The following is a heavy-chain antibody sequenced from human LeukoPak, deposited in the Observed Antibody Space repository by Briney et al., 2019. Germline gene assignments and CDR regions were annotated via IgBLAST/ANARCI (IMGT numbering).Heavy chain of an antibody. CDR1: GFTFSSYA. Sequence: GGSLRLSCAASGFTFSSYAMSWVRQAPGKGLEWVSAISGSGGSTYYADSVKGRFTISRDNSKNTLYLQMNSLRAEDTAVYYCAKAYAHYYYYYGMDVWGQGTTVTVSS. D-gene: IGHD2-2*01. CDR2: ISGSGGST. J-gene: IGHJ6*02. CDR3: AKAYAHYYYYYGMDV. V-gene: IGHV3-23*01.